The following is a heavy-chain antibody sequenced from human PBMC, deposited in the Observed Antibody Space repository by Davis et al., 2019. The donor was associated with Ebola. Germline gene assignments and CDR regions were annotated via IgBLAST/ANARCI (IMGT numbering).Heavy chain of an antibody. J-gene: IGHJ4*02. CDR2: ISYDGRRK. V-gene: IGHV3-30*18. D-gene: IGHD1-26*01. CDR1: GFTFSAYG. CDR3: AKDHGRERLLNYFVS. Sequence: PGGSLRLSYAASGFTFSAYGIHWVRQAPGKGLEWVAVISYDGRRKDYGDSVKGRFTISRDNSENTVYLEMNSLRGEDTAVYYCAKDHGRERLLNYFVSWGQGTLVTVSS.